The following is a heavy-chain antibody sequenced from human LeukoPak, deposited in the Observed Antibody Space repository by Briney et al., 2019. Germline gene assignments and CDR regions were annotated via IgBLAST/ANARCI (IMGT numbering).Heavy chain of an antibody. CDR1: GYTFTSYG. CDR3: ARDLDGYNYSDEYFQH. V-gene: IGHV1-18*01. J-gene: IGHJ1*01. Sequence: ASVTVSCKASGYTFTSYGISWVRQAPGQGLEWMGWISAYNGNTNYAQKLQGRVTMTTDTPTSTAYMELRSLRSDDTAVYYCARDLDGYNYSDEYFQHWGQGTLVTVSS. D-gene: IGHD5-24*01. CDR2: ISAYNGNT.